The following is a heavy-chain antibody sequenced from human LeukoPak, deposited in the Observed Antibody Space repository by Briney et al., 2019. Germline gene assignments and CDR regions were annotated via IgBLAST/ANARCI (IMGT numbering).Heavy chain of an antibody. J-gene: IGHJ4*02. D-gene: IGHD6-25*01. CDR2: IRSSGRNI. V-gene: IGHV3-11*04. CDR1: GFTFSDYY. CDR3: ARVWQRAPGDY. Sequence: KPAGSLRLSCAVSGFTFSDYYMSWLRQAPGEGLEWVSYIRSSGRNIYYADSVKGRFTISRDTREHSLYLQMNSLRAAHTAVYYCARVWQRAPGDYWREGT.